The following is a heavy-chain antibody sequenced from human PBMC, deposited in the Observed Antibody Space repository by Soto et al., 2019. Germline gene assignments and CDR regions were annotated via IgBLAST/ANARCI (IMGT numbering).Heavy chain of an antibody. CDR3: ARGGYYDNSRGKLSHSGLDV. D-gene: IGHD3-16*01. CDR2: ISAYNDYT. V-gene: IGHV1-18*01. CDR1: GYTFIRYG. J-gene: IGHJ6*02. Sequence: QVQLVQSAAEVKKPGASVKVSCKASGYTFIRYGITWVRQAPGQGLEWMGWISAYNDYTIYAQKLQGRVTMTTVTSTRIVYVALRGLKSDDTAVYYCARGGYYDNSRGKLSHSGLDVWGQGTSVTVSS.